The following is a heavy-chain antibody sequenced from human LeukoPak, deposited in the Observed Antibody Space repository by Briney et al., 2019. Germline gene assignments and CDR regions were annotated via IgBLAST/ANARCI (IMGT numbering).Heavy chain of an antibody. J-gene: IGHJ4*02. Sequence: GASVKVSCKASGYTFTTYDINWVRQAIGQGLEWMGWMNPNSGNTGYAQKFQGRVTMTRNTSISTAYMELSSLRSEDTAVYYCARIAAPGNRRLNYWGQGTLVTVSS. V-gene: IGHV1-8*01. D-gene: IGHD6-13*01. CDR3: ARIAAPGNRRLNY. CDR1: GYTFTTYD. CDR2: MNPNSGNT.